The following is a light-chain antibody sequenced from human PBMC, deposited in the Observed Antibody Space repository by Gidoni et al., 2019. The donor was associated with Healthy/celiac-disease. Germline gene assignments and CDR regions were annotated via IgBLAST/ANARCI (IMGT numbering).Light chain of an antibody. Sequence: ESVLTQSPGTLSLSPGERDTLSCRASQSVSSTYFAWYQQKPGQAPTLLIYGASSRVTGVPARFSVSVSGTDFTLTISRLEPEDFAVYSCQPGAFGQGTKVEMK. V-gene: IGKV3-20*01. CDR2: GAS. CDR3: QPGA. J-gene: IGKJ1*01. CDR1: QSVSSTY.